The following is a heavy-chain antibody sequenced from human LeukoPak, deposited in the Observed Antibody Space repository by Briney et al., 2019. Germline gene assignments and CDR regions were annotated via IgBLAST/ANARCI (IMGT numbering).Heavy chain of an antibody. J-gene: IGHJ4*02. D-gene: IGHD2-21*02. Sequence: ASVKVSCKASGYSFNSQGMNWVRQAPGQGLEWMGWISAYNGNTNYAQKLQGRVTMTTDTSTSTTYMELRSLRSDDTAVYYCARDSPAPLHIVVVTAIPFDYWGQGTLVTVSS. CDR1: GYSFNSQG. CDR2: ISAYNGNT. V-gene: IGHV1-18*01. CDR3: ARDSPAPLHIVVVTAIPFDY.